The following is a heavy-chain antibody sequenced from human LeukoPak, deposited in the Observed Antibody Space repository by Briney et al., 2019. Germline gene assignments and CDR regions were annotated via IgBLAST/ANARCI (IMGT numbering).Heavy chain of an antibody. CDR1: GFTFSSYA. Sequence: GGSLRLSCAASGFTFSSYAMSWVRQAPGKGLEWVSAISGSGGSTYYADSVKGRFTISRDNSKNTLYLQMNSLRAEDTAVYYCARSAQLANYYYYYGMGVWGQGTTVTVSS. D-gene: IGHD2-2*01. V-gene: IGHV3-23*01. CDR2: ISGSGGST. CDR3: ARSAQLANYYYYYGMGV. J-gene: IGHJ6*02.